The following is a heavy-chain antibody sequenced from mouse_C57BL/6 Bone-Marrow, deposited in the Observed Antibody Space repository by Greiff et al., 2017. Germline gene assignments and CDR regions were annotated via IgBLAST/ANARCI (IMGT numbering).Heavy chain of an antibody. CDR1: GFTFSDAW. Sequence: EVKLVESGGGLVQPGGSMKLSCAASGFTFSDAWMDWVRQSPEKGLEWVAEIRNKANNHATYYAESVKGRFTISRYESKSSGYLQMNSLRAEDTGIYYCTRNRGPYFDYWGQGTTLTVSS. J-gene: IGHJ2*01. D-gene: IGHD3-3*01. CDR2: IRNKANNHAT. V-gene: IGHV6-6*01. CDR3: TRNRGPYFDY.